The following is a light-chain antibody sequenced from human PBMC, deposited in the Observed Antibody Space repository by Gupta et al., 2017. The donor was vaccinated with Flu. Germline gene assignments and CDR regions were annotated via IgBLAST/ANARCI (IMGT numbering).Light chain of an antibody. V-gene: IGKV4-1*01. CDR3: QKYYTTPLT. Sequence: KSESSQSSLRSSNNWNYLAWYQQPPGAPTKVIIYWASTGDAGVPDRFSCSGSGTDFTLTINSRQAEDVAVYCCQKYYTTPLTFGGGTKVEVK. CDR2: WAS. CDR1: QSSLRSSNNWNY. J-gene: IGKJ4*01.